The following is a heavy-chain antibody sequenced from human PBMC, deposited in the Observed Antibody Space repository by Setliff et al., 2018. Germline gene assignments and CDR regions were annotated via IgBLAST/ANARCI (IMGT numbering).Heavy chain of an antibody. V-gene: IGHV1-69*05. CDR2: TIPMFGTT. J-gene: IGHJ6*03. Sequence: SVKVSCKAFGATFSSYGISWVRQAPGQGLEWMGGTIPMFGTTEYAQKFQGRLTIITDESTNTAFMQLSSLRSDDTAVYYCVREGVDSRSSTDYRYYMDVWG. CDR3: VREGVDSRSSTDYRYYMDV. CDR1: GATFSSYG. D-gene: IGHD3-22*01.